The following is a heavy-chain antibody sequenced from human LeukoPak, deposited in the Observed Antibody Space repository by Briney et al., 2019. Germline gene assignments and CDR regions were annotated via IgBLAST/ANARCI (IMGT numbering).Heavy chain of an antibody. Sequence: HPGGSLRLSCVVSGFTFSSHWMSWVRQAPGKGLEWVSVIYSGGSTYYADSVKGRFTISRDNSKNTLYLQMNSLRPEDTAVYYCARDLPPAPWNGMDVWGQGTTVTVSS. J-gene: IGHJ6*02. CDR2: IYSGGST. D-gene: IGHD2-2*01. CDR1: GFTFSSHW. CDR3: ARDLPPAPWNGMDV. V-gene: IGHV3-53*01.